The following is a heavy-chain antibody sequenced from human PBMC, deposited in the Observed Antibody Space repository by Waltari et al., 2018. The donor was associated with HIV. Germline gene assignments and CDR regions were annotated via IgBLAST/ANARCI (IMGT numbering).Heavy chain of an antibody. CDR1: GASLSRSSSY. Sequence: QLHLQESGPGLVKPSQTLSLTCSFSGASLSRSSSYWAWIRQPPGKGLEWIGAIYYSGTAYYNPSVKSRVSASLDASKNELSLKLTSVTATDTALYYCARLRFHSLYYFDSWGPGILVTVSS. V-gene: IGHV4-39*01. J-gene: IGHJ4*02. D-gene: IGHD3-16*01. CDR2: IYYSGTA. CDR3: ARLRFHSLYYFDS.